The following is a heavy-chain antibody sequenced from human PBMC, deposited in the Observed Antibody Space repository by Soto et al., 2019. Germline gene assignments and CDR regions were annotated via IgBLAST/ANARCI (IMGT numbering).Heavy chain of an antibody. V-gene: IGHV4-59*01. CDR2: IYYSGST. Sequence: PSETLSLTCTVSGGSISSYYWSWIRQPPGKGLEWIGYIYYSGSTNYNPSLKSRVTISVDTSKNQFSLKLSSVTASDTAVYYCARTDYYASGIGYWGQGTLVTVSS. CDR1: GGSISSYY. CDR3: ARTDYYASGIGY. D-gene: IGHD3-10*01. J-gene: IGHJ4*02.